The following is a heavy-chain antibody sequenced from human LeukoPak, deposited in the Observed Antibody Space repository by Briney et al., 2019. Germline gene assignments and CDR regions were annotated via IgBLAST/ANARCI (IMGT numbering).Heavy chain of an antibody. CDR1: GFTFDDYA. CDR2: ISGDGGSI. D-gene: IGHD5-24*01. Sequence: SLTLSCAASGFTFDDYAMHWVRQAPGKGREWVSGISGDGGSIGHADSVKGRFTISRDNAKNDLYLQMNSLRAEDTALYYCAKEMATTPCFDYWGQGTLVTVSS. CDR3: AKEMATTPCFDY. V-gene: IGHV3-9*01. J-gene: IGHJ4*02.